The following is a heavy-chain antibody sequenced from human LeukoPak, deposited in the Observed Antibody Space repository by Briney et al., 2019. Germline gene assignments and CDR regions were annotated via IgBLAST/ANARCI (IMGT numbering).Heavy chain of an antibody. CDR1: GYTFTGYY. D-gene: IGHD5-24*01. CDR3: ARGEMWGYYFDY. CDR2: INPNSGGT. V-gene: IGHV1-2*02. Sequence: ASVKVSCKASGYTFTGYYMHWVRQAPGQGLEWMGWINPNSGGTNYARKFQGRVTMTRDTSISTAYMELSRLRSDDTAVYYCARGEMWGYYFDYWGQGTLVTVSS. J-gene: IGHJ4*02.